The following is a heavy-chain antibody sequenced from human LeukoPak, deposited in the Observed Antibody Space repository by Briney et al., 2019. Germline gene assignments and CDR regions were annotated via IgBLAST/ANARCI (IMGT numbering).Heavy chain of an antibody. CDR3: ARHRTDQYYSYYMDV. CDR2: IYYSGIA. J-gene: IGHJ6*03. CDR1: GDSITTTDHY. Sequence: SETLSLTCTVSGDSITTTDHYWGWIRQSPDKGLEWIGNIYYSGIADNNPSLKSRVTMSVDTSKNQFSLKLRSVTPADSAVYYCARHRTDQYYSYYMDVWGKGTTVIVSS. D-gene: IGHD1-1*01. V-gene: IGHV4-39*01.